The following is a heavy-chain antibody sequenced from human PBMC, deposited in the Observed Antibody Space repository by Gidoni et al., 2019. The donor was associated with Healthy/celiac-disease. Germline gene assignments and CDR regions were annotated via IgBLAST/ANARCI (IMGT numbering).Heavy chain of an antibody. D-gene: IGHD5-18*01. Sequence: EVQLLASGGGLVQPGGSLRLSCAASGFTFSSYAMSWVRQDPGKGLEWVSAISGSGGSTYYADSVKGRFTISRDNSKNTLYLQMNSLRAEDTAVYYCAKDQRGYSDGRYFDYWGQGTLVTVSS. CDR3: AKDQRGYSDGRYFDY. CDR2: ISGSGGST. J-gene: IGHJ4*02. V-gene: IGHV3-23*01. CDR1: GFTFSSYA.